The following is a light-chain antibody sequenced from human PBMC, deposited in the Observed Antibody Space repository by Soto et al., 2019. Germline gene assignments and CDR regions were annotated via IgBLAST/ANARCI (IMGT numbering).Light chain of an antibody. Sequence: DLQLTQSPSSLSASVGDRVTITCRASQGISNYLAWYQQKPGQVPNLLIYAASTLQSGVPSRFSGSGSGTDFTLTISSLRPEDVATYYCQKYNNAPRTFGQGTKVEI. CDR3: QKYNNAPRT. J-gene: IGKJ1*01. CDR2: AAS. V-gene: IGKV1-27*01. CDR1: QGISNY.